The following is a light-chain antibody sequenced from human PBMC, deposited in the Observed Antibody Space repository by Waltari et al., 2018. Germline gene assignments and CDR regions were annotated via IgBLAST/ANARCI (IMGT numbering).Light chain of an antibody. J-gene: IGLJ2*01. V-gene: IGLV1-44*01. CDR3: AAWDVSLNGLV. Sequence: QSVLTQPPSASGTPGQRVTISCSGSSSNIGSNSVNWYQHLPGTAPKLLIYSDNQRPSGVPDRCSGSKSGASASLAISVLQSEDEADYYCAAWDVSLNGLVFGGGTKLTVL. CDR2: SDN. CDR1: SSNIGSNS.